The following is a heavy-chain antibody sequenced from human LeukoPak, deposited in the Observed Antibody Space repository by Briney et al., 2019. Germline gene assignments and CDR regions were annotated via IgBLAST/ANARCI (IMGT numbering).Heavy chain of an antibody. CDR1: GGSISSSSYY. J-gene: IGHJ4*02. CDR3: ARHISYRRDMPNPCDY. CDR2: ISYSGSS. D-gene: IGHD3-16*01. Sequence: SETLSLTCTVSGGSISSSSYYWGWIRQPPGRGLEWIGSISYSGSSYYNPSLKSRVTISVDTTKNQFSLKLSSVTAADTAAYYCARHISYRRDMPNPCDYWGQGTLVTVSS. V-gene: IGHV4-39*01.